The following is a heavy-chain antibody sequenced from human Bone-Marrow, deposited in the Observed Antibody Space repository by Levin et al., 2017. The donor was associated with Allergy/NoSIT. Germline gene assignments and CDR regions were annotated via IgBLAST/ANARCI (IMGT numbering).Heavy chain of an antibody. J-gene: IGHJ4*02. CDR3: ARGQERRGMFAVDPQLDY. D-gene: IGHD3-3*02. V-gene: IGHV4-34*01. Sequence: SQTLSLTCAVYGGSFHDYWNYWSWIRQPPGKGLEWIGEINQSGTSNYSPSLKGRVFISLDASKRQFSLSLNSVTGADTAVYYCARGQERRGMFAVDPQLDYWGQGSLVIVSS. CDR2: INQSGTS. CDR1: GGSFHDYWNY.